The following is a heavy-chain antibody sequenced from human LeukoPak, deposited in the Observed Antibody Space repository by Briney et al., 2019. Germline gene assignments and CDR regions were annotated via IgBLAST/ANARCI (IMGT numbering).Heavy chain of an antibody. Sequence: SETLSLPCTVSGGSISNYYWSWIRQPPGKGLEWIGFVYYSGTTNYNPSLKSRVTISVDTSKNQFSLKLISVAAADTAVYFCAGHGTAAGPFQLWGQGTLVTLSS. J-gene: IGHJ1*01. CDR1: GGSISNYY. CDR2: VYYSGTT. CDR3: AGHGTAAGPFQL. D-gene: IGHD2-8*02. V-gene: IGHV4-59*08.